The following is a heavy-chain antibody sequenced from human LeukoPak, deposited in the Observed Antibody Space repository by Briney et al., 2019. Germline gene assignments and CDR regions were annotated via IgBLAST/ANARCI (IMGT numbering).Heavy chain of an antibody. CDR2: ISYDGRTK. CDR3: AKDESSGYDWPNYFYGLDV. J-gene: IGHJ6*02. V-gene: IGHV3-30*04. CDR1: GFTFSSFA. D-gene: IGHD5-12*01. Sequence: GRSLRLSCEASGFTFSSFAMHWVRQSPGKGLEWVAVISYDGRTKYYADSIKGRFIISRDNSNKSLSLEMNSLRPDDTAVFYCAKDESSGYDWPNYFYGLDVWGQGTTAVVSS.